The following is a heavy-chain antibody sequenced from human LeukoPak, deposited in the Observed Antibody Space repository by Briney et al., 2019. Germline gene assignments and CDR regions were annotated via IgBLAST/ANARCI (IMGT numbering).Heavy chain of an antibody. D-gene: IGHD3-22*01. CDR1: GGSISSGGYY. Sequence: SQTLSLTCTVSGGSISSGGYYWSWIRQHTGKGLEWIGYIYGSGSTYYNPPLKISITMSVDTSKNQFSLKLRSVTATAAAVYECARVSMIVVADIPTGWFDPWGQGTLVTVSS. CDR2: IYGSGST. J-gene: IGHJ5*02. V-gene: IGHV4-31*03. CDR3: ARVSMIVVADIPTGWFDP.